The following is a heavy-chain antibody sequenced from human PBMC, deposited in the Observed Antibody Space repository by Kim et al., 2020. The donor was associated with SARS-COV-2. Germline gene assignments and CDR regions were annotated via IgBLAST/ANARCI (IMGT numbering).Heavy chain of an antibody. J-gene: IGHJ6*03. CDR1: GFTFSSYW. CDR2: IKQDGSEK. CDR3: ARTSPDYYYYYMDV. V-gene: IGHV3-7*01. D-gene: IGHD2-2*01. Sequence: GGSLRLSCAASGFTFSSYWMSWVRQAPGKGLEWVVNIKQDGSEKYYVDSVKGRFTISRDNAKNSLYLQMNSLRAEDTAVYYCARTSPDYYYYYMDVWGKGTTVTVSS.